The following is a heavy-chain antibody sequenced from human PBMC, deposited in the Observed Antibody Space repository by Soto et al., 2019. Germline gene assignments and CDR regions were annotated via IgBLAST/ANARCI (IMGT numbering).Heavy chain of an antibody. CDR1: GYTFTGYY. V-gene: IGHV1-2*04. Sequence: GASVKVSCKASGYTFTGYYMHWVRQAPGQGLEWMGWINPNSGGTNYAQKFQGWVTMTRDTSISTAYMELSRLRSDDTAVYYCAREVRWLQTYYFDYWGQGTLVTVSS. D-gene: IGHD5-12*01. CDR3: AREVRWLQTYYFDY. CDR2: INPNSGGT. J-gene: IGHJ4*02.